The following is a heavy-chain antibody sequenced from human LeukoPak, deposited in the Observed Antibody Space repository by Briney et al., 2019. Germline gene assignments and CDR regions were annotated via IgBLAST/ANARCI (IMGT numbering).Heavy chain of an antibody. D-gene: IGHD4-17*01. CDR3: TTREVTTNDN. J-gene: IGHJ4*02. CDR2: IKTKTEGETT. Sequence: GGSLRLSCSASGFTFNYAWMNWVRQAPGKGLEWVGRIKTKTEGETTDYPAPVKGRFTVSRDDSRNTVYLQMNSLKTEDTAVYYCTTREVTTNDNWGQGTLVTVSS. V-gene: IGHV3-15*01. CDR1: GFTFNYAW.